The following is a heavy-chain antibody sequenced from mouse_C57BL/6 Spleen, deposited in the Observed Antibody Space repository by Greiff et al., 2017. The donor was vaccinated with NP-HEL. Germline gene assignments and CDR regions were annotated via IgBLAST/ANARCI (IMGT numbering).Heavy chain of an antibody. CDR1: GYTFTDYE. D-gene: IGHD1-1*01. J-gene: IGHJ4*01. Sequence: VQLQQSGAELVRPGASVTLSCKASGYTFTDYEMHWVKQTPVHGLEWIGAIDPETGGTAYNQKFKGKAILTADKSSSTAYMELRSLTSEDSAVYYCTRLVYYGSSYYAMDYWGQGTSVTVSS. CDR3: TRLVYYGSSYYAMDY. CDR2: IDPETGGT. V-gene: IGHV1-15*01.